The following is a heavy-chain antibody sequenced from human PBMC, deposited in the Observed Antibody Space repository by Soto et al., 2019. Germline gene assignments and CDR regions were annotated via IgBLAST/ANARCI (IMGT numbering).Heavy chain of an antibody. V-gene: IGHV1-69*13. CDR1: GGTFSSYG. CDR2: IIPIFGTA. J-gene: IGHJ4*02. CDR3: ARLGLPYYFDY. Sequence: VKVACKASGGTFSSYGISWVRQAPGQGLEWMGGIIPIFGTANYAQKFQGRVTITADESTSTAYMELSSLRSEDTAVYYCARLGLPYYFDYWGQGTLVTVSS.